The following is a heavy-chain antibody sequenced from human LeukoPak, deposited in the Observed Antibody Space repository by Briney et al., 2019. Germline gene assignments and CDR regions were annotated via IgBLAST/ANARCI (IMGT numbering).Heavy chain of an antibody. Sequence: SETLSLTRTVSGGSISSYYWSWIRQPPGKGLEWIGYIYYSGSTNYNPSLKSRVTISVDTSKNQFSLKLSSVTAADTAVYYCARDRSTMVPRWGFDPWGQGTLVTVSS. CDR2: IYYSGST. J-gene: IGHJ5*02. CDR1: GGSISSYY. V-gene: IGHV4-59*01. CDR3: ARDRSTMVPRWGFDP. D-gene: IGHD3-10*01.